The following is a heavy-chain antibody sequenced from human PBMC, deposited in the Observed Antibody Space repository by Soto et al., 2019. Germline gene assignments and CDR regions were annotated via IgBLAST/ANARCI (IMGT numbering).Heavy chain of an antibody. J-gene: IGHJ5*02. D-gene: IGHD2-2*02. CDR2: IKQDGSEK. CDR1: GFTFSSYW. V-gene: IGHV3-7*01. CDR3: ASQRGGYSSPWFDP. Sequence: PGGSLRLSCADSGFTFSSYWMSWVRQAPGKGLEWVANIKQDGSEKYYVDSVKGRFTISRDNAKNSLYLQMNSLRAEDTAVYYCASQRGGYSSPWFDPWGQGTLVTVSS.